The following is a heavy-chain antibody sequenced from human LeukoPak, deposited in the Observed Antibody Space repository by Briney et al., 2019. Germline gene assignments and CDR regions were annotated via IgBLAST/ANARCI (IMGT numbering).Heavy chain of an antibody. CDR1: GFTFSSYE. Sequence: GGSLRLSCAASGFTFSSYEMNWVRQAPGKGLERVSYIRSSGSAIYYADSVKGRFTISRDNAKNSLYLQMNSLRAEDTAVYYCASVGRQWLVFDYWGQGTLVTVSS. CDR3: ASVGRQWLVFDY. V-gene: IGHV3-48*03. CDR2: IRSSGSAI. D-gene: IGHD6-19*01. J-gene: IGHJ4*02.